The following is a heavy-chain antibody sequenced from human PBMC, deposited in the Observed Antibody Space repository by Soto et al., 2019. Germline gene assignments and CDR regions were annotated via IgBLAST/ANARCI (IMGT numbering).Heavy chain of an antibody. V-gene: IGHV1-69*13. CDR3: ACHPHAYTRTQDAFHS. CDR2: IIPMFGTA. Sequence: ASVKVSCKASGGTFSSNAISWVRQAPGQGLEWMGGIIPMFGTANHAQKFQGRVTITADESTSTAYMDLSSLRSEDTAVYYCACHPHAYTRTQDAFHSLREGTLVS. D-gene: IGHD3-16*01. J-gene: IGHJ3*01. CDR1: GGTFSSNA.